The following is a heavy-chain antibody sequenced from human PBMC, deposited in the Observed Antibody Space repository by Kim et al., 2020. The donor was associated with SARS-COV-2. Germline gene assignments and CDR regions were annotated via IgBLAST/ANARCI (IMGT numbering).Heavy chain of an antibody. Sequence: TIYYADSVKGRFTISRDNAKNSLYLQMNSLRAEDTAVYYCASAVVSFFMHWGQGTLVTVSS. J-gene: IGHJ4*02. CDR2: TI. CDR3: ASAVVSFFMH. D-gene: IGHD3-3*02. V-gene: IGHV3-48*03.